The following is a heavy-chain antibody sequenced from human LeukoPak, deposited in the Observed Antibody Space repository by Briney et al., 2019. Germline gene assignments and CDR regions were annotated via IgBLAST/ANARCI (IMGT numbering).Heavy chain of an antibody. D-gene: IGHD3-22*01. J-gene: IGHJ4*02. CDR1: GYTFTSYG. V-gene: IGHV1-18*01. Sequence: ASVKVSCKASGYTFTSYGISWVRQAPGQGLEWMGWISAYNGNTNYAQKLQGRVTMTTDTSTSTAYMELRSLRSDDTAVYYCARVWGGFPCDSSGYYGLWYFDYWGQGTLVTVSS. CDR2: ISAYNGNT. CDR3: ARVWGGFPCDSSGYYGLWYFDY.